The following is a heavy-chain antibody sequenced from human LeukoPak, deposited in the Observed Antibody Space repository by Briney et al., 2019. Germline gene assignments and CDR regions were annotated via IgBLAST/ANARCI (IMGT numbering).Heavy chain of an antibody. CDR1: GFNFSSYE. CDR2: ISSSGSTI. Sequence: GGSLRLSCAATGFNFSSYEMNWVRQAPGKGLEWVSYISSSGSTIYYADSVKGRFTISRDNAKNSLYLQMNSLRAEDTAVYYCARDYPGIAAVFDYWGQGTLVTVSS. CDR3: ARDYPGIAAVFDY. D-gene: IGHD6-13*01. V-gene: IGHV3-48*03. J-gene: IGHJ4*02.